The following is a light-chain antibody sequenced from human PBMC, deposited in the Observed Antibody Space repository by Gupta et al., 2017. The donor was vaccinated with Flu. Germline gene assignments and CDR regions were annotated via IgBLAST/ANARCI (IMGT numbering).Light chain of an antibody. Sequence: KSSQSVLYSSNNKNYLAWYQQKPGQPPKLLIYWASTRESGVPDRFSGRGSGTEFTLTISSLQAEDVAVYYCQQYYTTPPLTFGGGTKVEIK. CDR1: QSVLYSSNNKNY. V-gene: IGKV4-1*01. CDR3: QQYYTTPPLT. J-gene: IGKJ4*01. CDR2: WAS.